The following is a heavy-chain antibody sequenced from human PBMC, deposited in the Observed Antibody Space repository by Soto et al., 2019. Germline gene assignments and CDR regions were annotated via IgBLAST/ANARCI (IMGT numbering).Heavy chain of an antibody. Sequence: ASVKVSCKASGYTFTGYYMHWVRQAPGQGLEWMGWINPNSGGTNYAQKFQGWVTMTRDTSISTAYMELSRLRSDDTAVYYCARGLRYCSGGSCSGVYNWFDPWGQGTLVTVSS. CDR3: ARGLRYCSGGSCSGVYNWFDP. D-gene: IGHD2-15*01. J-gene: IGHJ5*02. CDR1: GYTFTGYY. CDR2: INPNSGGT. V-gene: IGHV1-2*04.